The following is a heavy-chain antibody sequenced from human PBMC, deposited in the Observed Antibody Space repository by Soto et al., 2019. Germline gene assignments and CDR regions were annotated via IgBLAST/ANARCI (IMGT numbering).Heavy chain of an antibody. Sequence: EVQLVQSGGGSVQPGGSLRLSCAASGFTFTNYWMHWVRQVPGKGLVWVSRIDGVGTGTSYSDSVRGRFTISRDNAENTLDLHMNSLRAEDTAVYYCTTVFDYWGQGTLVTVSS. CDR2: IDGVGTGT. CDR1: GFTFTNYW. J-gene: IGHJ4*02. CDR3: TTVFDY. V-gene: IGHV3-74*01.